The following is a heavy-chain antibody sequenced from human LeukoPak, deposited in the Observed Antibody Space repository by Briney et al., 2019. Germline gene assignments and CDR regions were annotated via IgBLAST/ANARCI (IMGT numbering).Heavy chain of an antibody. CDR2: ISGSGGST. Sequence: GALRLSCAASGFTFSSYAMSWVRQAPGKGLEWVSAISGSGGSTYYADSVKGRFTISRDNSKNTLYLQMNSLRAEDTAVYYCAKVAVVITGTTSRGYWGQGTLVTVSS. CDR3: AKVAVVITGTTSRGY. J-gene: IGHJ4*02. D-gene: IGHD1-20*01. CDR1: GFTFSSYA. V-gene: IGHV3-23*01.